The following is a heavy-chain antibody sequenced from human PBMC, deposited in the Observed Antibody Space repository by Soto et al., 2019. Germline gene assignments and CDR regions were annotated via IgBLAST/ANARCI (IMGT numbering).Heavy chain of an antibody. J-gene: IGHJ6*02. D-gene: IGHD2-15*01. V-gene: IGHV3-30*18. Sequence: CPPLYCAASGFTGSTYGIHWVRQAPGKGLEWVAVISYDVTNKYYAASVKGRFTSCSDNSKNTLYLQMDSLRAEDTAVYYCAKNRYCRGGSCCSHRSYYYGMDVWGQGTTVTVSS. CDR2: ISYDVTNK. CDR3: AKNRYCRGGSCCSHRSYYYGMDV. CDR1: GFTGSTYG.